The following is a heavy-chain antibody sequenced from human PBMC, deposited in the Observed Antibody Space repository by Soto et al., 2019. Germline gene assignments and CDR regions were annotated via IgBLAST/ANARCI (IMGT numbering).Heavy chain of an antibody. CDR3: ARDHGIAVRSLGGDNWFDP. J-gene: IGHJ5*02. D-gene: IGHD6-19*01. CDR2: IIPILGIA. V-gene: IGHV1-69*04. Sequence: SVKVSCKASGGTFSSYTISWVRQAPGQGLEWMGRIIPILGIANYAQKFQGRVTITADKSTSTAYMELSRLRSEDTAVYYCARDHGIAVRSLGGDNWFDPWGQGTLVTVSS. CDR1: GGTFSSYT.